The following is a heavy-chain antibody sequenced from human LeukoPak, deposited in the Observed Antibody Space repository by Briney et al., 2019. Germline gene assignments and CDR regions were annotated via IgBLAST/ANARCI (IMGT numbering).Heavy chain of an antibody. D-gene: IGHD7-27*01. J-gene: IGHJ4*02. Sequence: PGGSLRLSCATSGFSFNDAWMNWVRQAPGKGLEWVGRIKTKTDGGTDFAVPVKGRFSISRDDSTDTLYLQMNSLKTEDTAVYYCTAPNWGESRFDYWGQGILVTVSS. CDR2: IKTKTDGGT. CDR3: TAPNWGESRFDY. CDR1: GFSFNDAW. V-gene: IGHV3-15*01.